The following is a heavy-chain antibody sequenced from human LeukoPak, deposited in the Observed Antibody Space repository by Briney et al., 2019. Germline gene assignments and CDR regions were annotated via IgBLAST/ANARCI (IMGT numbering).Heavy chain of an antibody. CDR1: GGTFSSYA. CDR2: IIPILGIA. V-gene: IGHV1-69*04. Sequence: GASVKVPCKASGGTFSSYAISWVRQAPGQGLEWMGRIIPILGIANYAQKFQGRVTITADKSTSTAYMELSSLRSEDTAVYYCARDPGDSSGYWGQGTLVTVSS. D-gene: IGHD3-22*01. CDR3: ARDPGDSSGY. J-gene: IGHJ4*02.